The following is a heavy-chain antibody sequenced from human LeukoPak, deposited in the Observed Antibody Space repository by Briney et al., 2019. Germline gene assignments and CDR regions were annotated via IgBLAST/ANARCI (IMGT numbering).Heavy chain of an antibody. CDR1: GYTFTSYY. CDR3: ASQFIAAAGTLYYYYYMDV. D-gene: IGHD6-13*01. V-gene: IGHV1-46*01. J-gene: IGHJ6*03. CDR2: INPSGGST. Sequence: ASVKVSCKASGYTFTSYYMHWVRQAPGQGLEWMGIINPSGGSTSYAQKFQGRVTMTRDTSTSTVYMELSSLRSEDTAVYYCASQFIAAAGTLYYYYYMDVWGKGTTVTVSS.